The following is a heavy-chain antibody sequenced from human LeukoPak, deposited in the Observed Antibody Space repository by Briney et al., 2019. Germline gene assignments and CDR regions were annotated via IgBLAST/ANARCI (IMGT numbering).Heavy chain of an antibody. CDR3: ARENEYSSSSFDY. V-gene: IGHV3-48*03. CDR1: GFTFSSYD. CDR2: ISSGASAI. Sequence: GGSLRLSCAASGFTFSSYDMNWVRQAPGKGLEWVSYISSGASAIYYADSVEGRFTISRDNAQNSLYLQMNSLRAEETAVYYCARENEYSSSSFDYWGQGTLVTVSS. J-gene: IGHJ4*02. D-gene: IGHD6-6*01.